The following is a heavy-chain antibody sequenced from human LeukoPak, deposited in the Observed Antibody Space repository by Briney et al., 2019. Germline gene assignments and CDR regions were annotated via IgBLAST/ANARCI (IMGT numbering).Heavy chain of an antibody. CDR3: ARRTTVTPRAFGI. J-gene: IGHJ3*02. CDR2: ISYDGSTK. V-gene: IGHV3-30-3*01. D-gene: IGHD4-17*01. CDR1: GFTFSSYA. Sequence: VGTLRLSCAASGFTFSSYAMHWVRQATGEGLERVAGISYDGSTKSYADSVKGRFTISRDNSKNTLYLQMNSLRAEDTALYYCARRTTVTPRAFGIGGQGTGVTVTS.